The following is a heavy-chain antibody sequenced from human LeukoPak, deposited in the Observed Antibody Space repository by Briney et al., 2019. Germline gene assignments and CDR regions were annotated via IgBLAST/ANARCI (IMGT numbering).Heavy chain of an antibody. J-gene: IGHJ6*04. Sequence: PSETLSLTCTVSGGSIISGDYYWSWIRQPPGKGLECIGYIYYSGSTYYNPSLKSRVTISVDTSKNQFSLKLSSVTAADTAVYYCARGPADYYYYGMDVWGKATTVTVSS. CDR3: ARGPADYYYYGMDV. CDR1: GGSIISGDYY. CDR2: IYYSGST. V-gene: IGHV4-30-4*01.